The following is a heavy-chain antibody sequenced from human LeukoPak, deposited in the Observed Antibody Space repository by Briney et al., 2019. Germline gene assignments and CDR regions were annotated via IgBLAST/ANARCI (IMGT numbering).Heavy chain of an antibody. V-gene: IGHV4-59*01. Sequence: SETLSLTCTVSGGSISSYYWSWIRQPPGKGLEWIGYIYYSGSTNYNPSLKSRVTISVDTSKNQFSLKLSSVTAADTDVYYCARDPMIEAFDIWGQGTMVTVSS. CDR3: ARDPMIEAFDI. J-gene: IGHJ3*02. CDR1: GGSISSYY. D-gene: IGHD3-22*01. CDR2: IYYSGST.